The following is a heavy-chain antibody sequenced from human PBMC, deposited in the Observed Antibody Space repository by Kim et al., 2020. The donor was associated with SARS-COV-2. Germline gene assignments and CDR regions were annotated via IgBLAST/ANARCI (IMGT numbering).Heavy chain of an antibody. D-gene: IGHD1-26*01. CDR3: ARRAVGAPYYFDY. J-gene: IGHJ4*02. Sequence: YSPYCHGPVTISANKSISTAYLQWSSLKASDTAMYYCARRAVGAPYYFDYWGQGTLVTVSS. V-gene: IGHV5-51*01.